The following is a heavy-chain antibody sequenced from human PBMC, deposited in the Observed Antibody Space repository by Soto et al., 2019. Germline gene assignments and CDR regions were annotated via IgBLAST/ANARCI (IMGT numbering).Heavy chain of an antibody. CDR2: IFSGGST. J-gene: IGHJ4*02. Sequence: EVQLVESGGGLVQPGGSLRLSCAASGFTVSSNYMSWVRQAPGKGLEWVSAIFSGGSTYYADSVKGRFTISRHNSKNTLLLQMISLRAEATAVYDCAAPRLGYWGPGTLVTVSS. CDR3: AAPRLGY. V-gene: IGHV3-53*04. CDR1: GFTVSSNY.